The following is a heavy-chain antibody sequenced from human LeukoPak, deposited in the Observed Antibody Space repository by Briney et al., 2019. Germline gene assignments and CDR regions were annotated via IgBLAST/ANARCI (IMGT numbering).Heavy chain of an antibody. CDR2: VYYSVST. V-gene: IGHV4-59*01. D-gene: IGHD3-22*01. CDR3: ARHDNSGYYLFED. J-gene: IGHJ4*02. CDR1: GASISSYY. Sequence: SETLSLTCTVSGASISSYYWSWIRQPPGKGLEWVGHVYYSVSTDYNPSLKGRVTISVDTSENQFSLKLRSVTAADTAVYYCARHDNSGYYLFEDWGQGILVTVSS.